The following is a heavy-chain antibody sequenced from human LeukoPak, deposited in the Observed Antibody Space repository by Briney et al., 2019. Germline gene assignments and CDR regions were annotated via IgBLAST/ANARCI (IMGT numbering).Heavy chain of an antibody. V-gene: IGHV4-31*03. CDR3: AKDRGLPREEGWFDP. D-gene: IGHD3-10*01. CDR1: GGSISRGGYY. CDR2: IYYSGST. J-gene: IGHJ5*02. Sequence: PSQTLSLTCTVSGGSISRGGYYWSWIRQHPGKGLEWIGYIYYSGSTYYNPSLKSRVTISVDTSKNQFSLKLSSVTAADTAVYYCAKDRGLPREEGWFDPWGQGTLVTVSS.